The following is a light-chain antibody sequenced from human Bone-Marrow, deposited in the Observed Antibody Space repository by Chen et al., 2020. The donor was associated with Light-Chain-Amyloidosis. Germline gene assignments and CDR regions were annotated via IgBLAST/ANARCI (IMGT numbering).Light chain of an antibody. Sequence: SYVLTPPPSVSVAPGQTAIISGGGNHIGSKSVHWYQQKPGQAPVLVVYDDSDRPSGIPERFSGSNSGNTATLTISRVEAGDEADYYCQVWDSRSDHPGVFGGGTKLTVL. V-gene: IGLV3-21*02. CDR1: HIGSKS. J-gene: IGLJ2*01. CDR2: DDS. CDR3: QVWDSRSDHPGV.